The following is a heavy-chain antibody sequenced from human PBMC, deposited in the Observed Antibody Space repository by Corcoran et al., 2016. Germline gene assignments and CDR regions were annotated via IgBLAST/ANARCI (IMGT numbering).Heavy chain of an antibody. CDR2: KYRRSKWYN. CDR1: GYSVSSNSAA. D-gene: IGHD1-7*01. V-gene: IGHV6-1*01. CDR3: AREPDWNYALRAFDI. Sequence: QVQLQQSGPGLVKPSQTLSLTCAISGYSVSSNSAAWNWIRQSPSRVLEWLGRKYRRSKWYNDYAVSVKSRITINPDTSKNLFSLPLNSVTPEDTAVYYCAREPDWNYALRAFDIWGQGTMVTVS. J-gene: IGHJ3*02.